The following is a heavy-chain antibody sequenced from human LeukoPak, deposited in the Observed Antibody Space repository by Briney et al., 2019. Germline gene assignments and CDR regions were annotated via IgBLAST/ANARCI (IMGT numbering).Heavy chain of an antibody. D-gene: IGHD3-10*01. CDR2: INPNSGGT. CDR3: ARDYYGSGSYYNS. V-gene: IGHV1-2*02. Sequence: GASVKVSCKASGYTFTGYYMHWVRQAPGQGHEWMGWINPNSGGTNYAQEFQGRVTMTRDTSISTAYMELSRLRSDDTAVYYCARDYYGSGSYYNSWGQGTLVTVSS. J-gene: IGHJ4*02. CDR1: GYTFTGYY.